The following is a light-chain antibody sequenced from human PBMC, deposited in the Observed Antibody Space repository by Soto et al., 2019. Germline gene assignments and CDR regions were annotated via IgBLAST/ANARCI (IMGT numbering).Light chain of an antibody. CDR3: QQYGSSPS. CDR1: QSVSSSY. Sequence: EIVLTQSPATLSSSTGERATLSCRASQSVSSSYLAWYQQKPGQAPRLLNYGASSRATGIPDRFSGSGSGTDFTLTISRLEPEDFAVYYCQQYGSSPSFGPGT. V-gene: IGKV3-20*01. CDR2: GAS. J-gene: IGKJ3*01.